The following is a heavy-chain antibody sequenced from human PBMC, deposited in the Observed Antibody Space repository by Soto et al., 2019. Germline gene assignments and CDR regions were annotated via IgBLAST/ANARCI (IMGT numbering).Heavy chain of an antibody. Sequence: QVQLQESGPGLVKPSQTLSLTCTFSGVSISSGDYSWGWIRQPPGKGLEWIGYINYRGSTYYNPSLKIRVTISVDTSQNQVSLKLSSVPAADTAVYYCARVPDDDSPWSITIFDYWGQGALVTVSS. CDR3: ARVPDDDSPWSITIFDY. J-gene: IGHJ4*02. CDR2: INYRGST. V-gene: IGHV4-30-4*01. D-gene: IGHD3-3*01. CDR1: GVSISSGDYS.